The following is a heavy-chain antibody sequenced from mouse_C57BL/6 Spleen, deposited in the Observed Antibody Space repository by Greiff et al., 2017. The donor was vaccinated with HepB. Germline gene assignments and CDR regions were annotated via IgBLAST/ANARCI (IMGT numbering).Heavy chain of an antibody. J-gene: IGHJ1*03. V-gene: IGHV1-52*01. CDR3: ARSRGYGNSWYFDV. CDR1: GYTFTSYW. D-gene: IGHD2-1*01. Sequence: QVQLQQPGAELVRPGSSVKLSCKASGYTFTSYWMHWVKQRPIQGLEWIGNIDPADSETHYNQKFKDKATLTVDKSSSTAYMQLSSLTSEDSAVYYCARSRGYGNSWYFDVWGTGTTVTVSS. CDR2: IDPADSET.